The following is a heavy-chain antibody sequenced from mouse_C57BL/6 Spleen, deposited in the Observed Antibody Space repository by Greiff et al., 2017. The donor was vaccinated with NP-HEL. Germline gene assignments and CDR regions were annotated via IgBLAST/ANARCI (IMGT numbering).Heavy chain of an antibody. Sequence: QVQLKQSGAELARPGASVKLSCKASGYTFTSYGISWVKQRTGQGLEWIGEIYPRSGNTYYNEKFKGKATLTADKSSSTAYMELRSLTSEDSAVYFCARSGIHYYGSSYYFDYWGQGTTLTVSS. V-gene: IGHV1-81*01. CDR2: IYPRSGNT. CDR3: ARSGIHYYGSSYYFDY. D-gene: IGHD1-1*01. J-gene: IGHJ2*01. CDR1: GYTFTSYG.